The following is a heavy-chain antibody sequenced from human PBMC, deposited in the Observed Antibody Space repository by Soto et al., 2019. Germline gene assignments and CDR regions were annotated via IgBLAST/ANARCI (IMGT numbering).Heavy chain of an antibody. CDR3: ARPEGYCSGGSCQPDYYYGMDV. V-gene: IGHV1-8*01. D-gene: IGHD2-15*01. CDR2: MNPNSGNT. Sequence: ASVKVSCKASGYTLTSYDINWVRQATGQGLEWMGWMNPNSGNTGYAQRFQGRVTMTRNTSISTAYMELSSLRSEDTAVYYCARPEGYCSGGSCQPDYYYGMDVWGQGTTVTVSS. J-gene: IGHJ6*02. CDR1: GYTLTSYD.